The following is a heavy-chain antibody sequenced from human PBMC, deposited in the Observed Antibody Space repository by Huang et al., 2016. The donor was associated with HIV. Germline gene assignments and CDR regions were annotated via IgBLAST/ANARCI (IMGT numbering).Heavy chain of an antibody. CDR3: STEVRAFYDILATGGPY. Sequence: EVQLVESGGGLVKPGGSLRLSCAASGFTFTNAWMNWVRQASGKGLGWVGRVKSRADGGTTDYAAPVKGRFTIARDDSKNTLYLQLNSLKTEDTAIYYCSTEVRAFYDILATGGPYWGPGTLVTVSS. J-gene: IGHJ4*02. CDR2: VKSRADGGTT. V-gene: IGHV3-15*01. CDR1: GFTFTNAW. D-gene: IGHD3-9*01.